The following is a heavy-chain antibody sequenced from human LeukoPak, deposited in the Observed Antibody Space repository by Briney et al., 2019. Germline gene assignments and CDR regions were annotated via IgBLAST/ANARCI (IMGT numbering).Heavy chain of an antibody. J-gene: IGHJ6*02. CDR3: ARIVVVPAAQTSYYYYGMDV. V-gene: IGHV3-21*01. CDR1: GFIFSTYA. D-gene: IGHD2-2*01. CDR2: ISGSGTST. Sequence: GGSLRLSCAASGFIFSTYAMSWVRQAPGKGLEWVSSISGSGTSTYYADSVKGRFTISRDNAKNSLYLQMNSLRAEDTAVYYCARIVVVPAAQTSYYYYGMDVWGQGTTVTVSS.